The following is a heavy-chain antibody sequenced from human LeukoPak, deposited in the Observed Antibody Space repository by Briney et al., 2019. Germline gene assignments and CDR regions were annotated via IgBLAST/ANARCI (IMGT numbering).Heavy chain of an antibody. V-gene: IGHV3-30-3*01. J-gene: IGHJ6*02. CDR2: ISYDGSNK. CDR3: ARVKDYGDSSFTVYYYGMDV. Sequence: GGSLRLSCAASGFTFSSYAMHWVRQAPGKGLEWVAVISYDGSNKYYADSVKGRFTISRDNSKNTLYLQMNSLRAEDTAVYYCARVKDYGDSSFTVYYYGMDVWGQGTTVTVSS. CDR1: GFTFSSYA. D-gene: IGHD4-17*01.